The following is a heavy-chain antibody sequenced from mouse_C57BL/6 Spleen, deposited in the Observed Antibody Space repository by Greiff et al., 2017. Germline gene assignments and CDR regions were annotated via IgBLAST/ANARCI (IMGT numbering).Heavy chain of an antibody. CDR3: ARDGGEYDERGAWFSY. CDR2: ISDGGSYT. J-gene: IGHJ3*01. D-gene: IGHD2-14*01. Sequence: EVKLVESGGGLVKPGGSLKLSCAASGFTFSSYAMSWVRQTPEKRLEWVATISDGGSYTYYPDNVKGRFTISRDNAKNNLDLQMSHLKSEDTAMYYCARDGGEYDERGAWFSYWGEGTLVTVSA. V-gene: IGHV5-4*01. CDR1: GFTFSSYA.